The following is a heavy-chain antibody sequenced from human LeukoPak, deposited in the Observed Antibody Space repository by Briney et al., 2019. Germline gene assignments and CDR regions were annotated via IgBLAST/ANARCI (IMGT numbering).Heavy chain of an antibody. Sequence: ASVKVSCKASGYTFTGYYTHWVRQAPGQGLEWMGWINPNSGGTNYAQKFQGRVTMTRDTSISTAYMELSRLRSDDTAVYYCARDIAAAVLLIYGMDVWGQGTTVTVSS. CDR1: GYTFTGYY. CDR2: INPNSGGT. J-gene: IGHJ6*02. CDR3: ARDIAAAVLLIYGMDV. D-gene: IGHD6-13*01. V-gene: IGHV1-2*02.